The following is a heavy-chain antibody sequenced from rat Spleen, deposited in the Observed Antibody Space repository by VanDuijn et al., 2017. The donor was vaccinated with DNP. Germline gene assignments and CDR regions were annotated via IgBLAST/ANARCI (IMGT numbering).Heavy chain of an antibody. D-gene: IGHD1-9*01. Sequence: EVQLVESGGGSVQPGRSLKLSCAASGFTFSDYVMAWVRQAPTKGLEWVAYITTGGGKTNYGDSVKGRFTISRDDAGNIQYLQMDSLRPEDTATYYGARGDYGYNRYAMDAWGQGTSVTVSS. CDR3: ARGDYGYNRYAMDA. CDR1: GFTFSDYV. V-gene: IGHV5S13*01. CDR2: ITTGGGKT. J-gene: IGHJ4*01.